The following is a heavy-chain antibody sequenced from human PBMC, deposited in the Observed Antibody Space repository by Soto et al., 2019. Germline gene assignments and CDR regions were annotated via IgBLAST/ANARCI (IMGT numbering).Heavy chain of an antibody. CDR2: IIPLLGST. V-gene: IGHV1-69*01. D-gene: IGHD3-16*01. CDR1: GGPFSSQA. CDR3: AMSDAPDFYYVIDV. Sequence: QVQVEQSGAEVKKPGSSLKVSCKTSGGPFSSQAFNWVRQARGHGLEWMGGIIPLLGSTTYAQKFQDRVTFTADESTRTVYIELRSLRSEDTATYFCAMSDAPDFYYVIDVWGRGTTVTVSS. J-gene: IGHJ6*02.